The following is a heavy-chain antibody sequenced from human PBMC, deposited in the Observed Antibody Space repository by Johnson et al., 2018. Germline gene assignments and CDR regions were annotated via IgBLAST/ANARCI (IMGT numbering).Heavy chain of an antibody. Sequence: QVQLVESGGGLVKPGGSLRLSCAASGFTFSDYYMTWIRQAPGKGLEWLSYISSRAITIYYADSVRGRFTIPRDNAKNSLYLQMNSLRADDTAVYYCARDVTIFGVAYIPLHYLDVWGRGTTVTVSS. CDR3: ARDVTIFGVAYIPLHYLDV. J-gene: IGHJ6*04. V-gene: IGHV3-11*04. CDR1: GFTFSDYY. CDR2: ISSRAITI. D-gene: IGHD3-3*01.